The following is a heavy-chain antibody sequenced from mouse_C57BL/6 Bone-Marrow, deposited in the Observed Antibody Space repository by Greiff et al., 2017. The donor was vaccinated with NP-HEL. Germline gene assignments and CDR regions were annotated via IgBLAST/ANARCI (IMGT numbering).Heavy chain of an antibody. CDR1: GYTFTSYG. V-gene: IGHV1-81*01. J-gene: IGHJ2*01. CDR2: IYPRSGNT. CDR3: ARGTTTVPLDY. D-gene: IGHD1-1*01. Sequence: VHLVESGAELARPGASVKLSCKASGYTFTSYGISWVKQRTGQGLEWIGEIYPRSGNTYYNEKFKGKATLTADKSSSTAYMELRSLTSEDSAVYFCARGTTTVPLDYWGQGTTLTVSS.